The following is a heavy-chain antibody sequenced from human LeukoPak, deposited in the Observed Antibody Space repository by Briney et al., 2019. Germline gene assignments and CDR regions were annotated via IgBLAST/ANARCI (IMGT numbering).Heavy chain of an antibody. D-gene: IGHD3-22*01. CDR3: ATGVDQYYYDSSGYYRDSAFDI. CDR1: GGSISSSSYY. CDR2: IYYSGGT. Sequence: SETLSLTCTVSGGSISSSSYYWGWFRQPPGKGLEWIGGIYYSGGTYYNPSLKSRVTISVDTSKNQFSLKLSSVTAADTAVYYCATGVDQYYYDSSGYYRDSAFDIWGQGTMVTVSS. V-gene: IGHV4-39*07. J-gene: IGHJ3*02.